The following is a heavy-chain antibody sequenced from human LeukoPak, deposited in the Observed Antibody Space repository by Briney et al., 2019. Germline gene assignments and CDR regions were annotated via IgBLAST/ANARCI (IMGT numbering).Heavy chain of an antibody. V-gene: IGHV1-2*02. Sequence: ASVKVSCKASGYTFTGYYMHWVRQAPGQGLEWMGWINPNSGGTNYAQKFQGRVTMTRDTSISTDYMELSRLRSDDTAVYYCARAEDIVVVVAAPFDPWGQGTLVTVSS. CDR2: INPNSGGT. CDR3: ARAEDIVVVVAAPFDP. D-gene: IGHD2-15*01. CDR1: GYTFTGYY. J-gene: IGHJ5*02.